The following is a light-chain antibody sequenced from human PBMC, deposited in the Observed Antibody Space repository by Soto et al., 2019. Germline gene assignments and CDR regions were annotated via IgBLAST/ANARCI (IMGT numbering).Light chain of an antibody. CDR3: QQDSTFPLT. V-gene: IGKV3D-20*02. J-gene: IGKJ5*01. CDR1: QSVSSIY. CDR2: DAS. Sequence: ERATLSCRASQSVSSIYLDRYQQKPGQAPRLVIYDASSRDTGIPDRFSGRGSGTDCTLTISLLVHEDVAIQDSQQDSTFPLTFG.